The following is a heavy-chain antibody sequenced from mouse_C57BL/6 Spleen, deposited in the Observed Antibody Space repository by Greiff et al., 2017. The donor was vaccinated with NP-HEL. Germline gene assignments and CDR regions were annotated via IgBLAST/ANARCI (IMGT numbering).Heavy chain of an antibody. CDR3: ARAVANAMDY. D-gene: IGHD1-1*01. V-gene: IGHV1-61*01. Sequence: VQLQQPGAELVRPGSSVKLSCKASGYTFTSYWMDWVKQRPGQGLEWIGNIYPSDSETHYNQKFKDKATLTVDKASSTAYMQLSSLTSEDSAVYYCARAVANAMDYWGQGTSVTVSS. CDR2: IYPSDSET. CDR1: GYTFTSYW. J-gene: IGHJ4*01.